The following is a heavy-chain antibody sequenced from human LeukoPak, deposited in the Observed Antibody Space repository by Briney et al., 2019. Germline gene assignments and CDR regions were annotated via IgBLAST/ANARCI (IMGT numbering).Heavy chain of an antibody. CDR2: INRDGSST. D-gene: IGHD6-13*01. CDR1: GYTFNSYW. CDR3: ARDHSSSWYNFDY. V-gene: IGHV3-74*01. Sequence: GGSLRLSCAASGYTFNSYWIHWVRQAPGKGLAWVSRINRDGSSTSYADSVKGRFTISRDNAKNTLYLQMNSLRAEDTAIYYCARDHSSSWYNFDYWGQGTLVTVSS. J-gene: IGHJ4*02.